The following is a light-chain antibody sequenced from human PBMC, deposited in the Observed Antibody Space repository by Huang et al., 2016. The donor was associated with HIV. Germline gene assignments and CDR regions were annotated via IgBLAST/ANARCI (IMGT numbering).Light chain of an antibody. CDR2: DAS. CDR1: HDITNY. V-gene: IGKV1-33*01. CDR3: QQYADFPIT. Sequence: DIQMTQSPSSLSTAVTDTVTITCQASHDITNYLNWYQQKPGKAPKLLIYDASNLETGVPPRFSGSGSGTEFTFTISGLQPEDIATYYCQQYADFPITFGQGTRLEIK. J-gene: IGKJ5*01.